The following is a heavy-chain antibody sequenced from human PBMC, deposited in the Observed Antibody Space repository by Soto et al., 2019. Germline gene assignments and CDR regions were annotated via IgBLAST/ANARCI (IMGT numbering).Heavy chain of an antibody. CDR2: IQCGGHT. D-gene: IGHD2-15*01. CDR1: GFTVSSKY. J-gene: IGHJ6*04. V-gene: IGHV3-66*01. CDR3: GRVVVLGDGGRCYWVPLDV. Sequence: EVQLVESGGGLVQTGGSLRLSCAASGFTVSSKYMSWVRQAPGKGLEWVSLIQCGGHTYYADSVMGRFTISRDTSENTVHLQMDSLGAEDTSVYYCGRVVVLGDGGRCYWVPLDVWCKGTTVTVSS.